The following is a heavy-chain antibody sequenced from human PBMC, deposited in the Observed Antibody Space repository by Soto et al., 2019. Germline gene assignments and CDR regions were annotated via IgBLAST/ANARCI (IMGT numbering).Heavy chain of an antibody. D-gene: IGHD2-15*01. CDR2: DNTRDYRT. CDR3: EYWREGYYYFNY. Sequence: GGSLRLSCAVSGFPLSNYAMTWVRHSPRKGLEWVASDNTRDYRTFYADSVEGRFTISRDNRKNMLYLQLTSLTVDDTGVYYCEYWREGYYYFNYWGQGALVTVSS. V-gene: IGHV3-23*05. CDR1: GFPLSNYA. J-gene: IGHJ4*02.